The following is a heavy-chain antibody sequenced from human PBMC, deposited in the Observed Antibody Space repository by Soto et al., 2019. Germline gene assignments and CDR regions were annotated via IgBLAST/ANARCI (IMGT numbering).Heavy chain of an antibody. CDR2: INHSGST. CDR3: ARPEYAIFGVVANAFDI. V-gene: IGHV4-34*01. Sequence: PSETLSLTCAVYGGSFSGYYWSWIRQPPGKGLEWIGEINHSGSTNYNPSLKSRVTISVDTSKNQFSLKLSSVTAADTAVYYCARPEYAIFGVVANAFDIWGQGTMVTVS. D-gene: IGHD3-3*01. CDR1: GGSFSGYY. J-gene: IGHJ3*02.